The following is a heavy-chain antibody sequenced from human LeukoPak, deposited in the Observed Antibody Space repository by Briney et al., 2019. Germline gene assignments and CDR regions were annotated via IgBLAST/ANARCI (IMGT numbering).Heavy chain of an antibody. D-gene: IGHD2-15*01. CDR1: GFTFSSYA. J-gene: IGHJ4*02. V-gene: IGHV3-23*01. CDR2: ISGSGGST. CDR3: AKEVAVLGYCSGGSCFNDY. Sequence: PGGSLRLSCAASGFTFSSYAMSWVRQAPGKGLEWVSAISGSGGSTYYADSVKGRFTISRDNSKNTLYLQMNSLRAEDTAVYYCAKEVAVLGYCSGGSCFNDYWGQGTLVTVSP.